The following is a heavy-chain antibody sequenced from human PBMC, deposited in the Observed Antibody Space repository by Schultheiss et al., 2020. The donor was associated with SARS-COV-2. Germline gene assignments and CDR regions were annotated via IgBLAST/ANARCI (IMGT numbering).Heavy chain of an antibody. CDR3: ARVEKDIVVSVVYYYYYGMDV. CDR1: GFTVSSNY. J-gene: IGHJ6*02. Sequence: GGSLRLSCAASGFTVSSNYMSWVRQAPGKGLEWVSVIYSGGSTYYADSVKGRFTISRHNSKNTLYLQMNSLRAEDTAVYYCARVEKDIVVSVVYYYYYGMDVWGQGTTVTVSS. V-gene: IGHV3-53*04. CDR2: IYSGGST. D-gene: IGHD2-2*01.